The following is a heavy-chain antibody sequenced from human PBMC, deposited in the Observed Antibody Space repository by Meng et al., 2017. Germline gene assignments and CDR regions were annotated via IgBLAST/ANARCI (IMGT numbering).Heavy chain of an antibody. CDR2: INSDGSST. V-gene: IGHV3-74*01. CDR3: AKDRGYSYGPTDY. D-gene: IGHD5-18*01. CDR1: GFTFSSYW. J-gene: IGHJ4*02. Sequence: GESLKISCAASGFTFSSYWMHWVRQAPGKGLVWVSRINSDGSSTSYADSVKGRFTISRDNAKNTLYLQMNSLRAEDTAVYYCAKDRGYSYGPTDYWGQGTLVTVSS.